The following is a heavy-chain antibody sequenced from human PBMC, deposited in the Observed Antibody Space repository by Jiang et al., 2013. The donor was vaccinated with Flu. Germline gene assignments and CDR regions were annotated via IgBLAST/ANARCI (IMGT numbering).Heavy chain of an antibody. Sequence: GLVKPSETLSLTCAVYGGSFSGYYWSWIRQPPGKGLEWIGEINHSGSTNYNPSLKSRVTISVDTSKNQFSLKLSSVTAADTAVYYCARRGVSLFRWLSHNWFDPWGQGTLVTVSS. J-gene: IGHJ5*02. CDR2: INHSGST. CDR3: ARRGVSLFRWLSHNWFDP. CDR1: GGSFSGYY. V-gene: IGHV4-34*01. D-gene: IGHD3-22*01.